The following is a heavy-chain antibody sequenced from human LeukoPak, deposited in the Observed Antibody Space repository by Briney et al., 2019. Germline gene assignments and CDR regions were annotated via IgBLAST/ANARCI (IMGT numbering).Heavy chain of an antibody. Sequence: PSETLSLTCAVSGDSISSGHWWSWVRQPPGKGLEWIGETKHGGSTNYNPSLKSRVTISVDRSKNQFSLKVNSVTAADTAVYYCARDGGSYRDFEYWGQGTLVTVSS. CDR2: TKHGGST. CDR3: ARDGGSYRDFEY. D-gene: IGHD1-26*01. CDR1: GDSISSGHW. J-gene: IGHJ4*02. V-gene: IGHV4-4*02.